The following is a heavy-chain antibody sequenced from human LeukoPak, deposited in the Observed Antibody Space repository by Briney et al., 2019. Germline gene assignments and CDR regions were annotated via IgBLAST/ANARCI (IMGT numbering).Heavy chain of an antibody. J-gene: IGHJ4*02. CDR1: GFTVSSNY. D-gene: IGHD2-2*02. CDR3: ARDPLVYM. CDR2: IYSGGST. Sequence: AESLRLSCAASGFTVSSNYMSWVRQAQGQGLGWVSVIYSGGSTYYAESVKGRFTLSRDNSKNTLYLRMNSLRADDTALYYCARDPLVYMWGQGSLVTVSS. V-gene: IGHV3-53*01.